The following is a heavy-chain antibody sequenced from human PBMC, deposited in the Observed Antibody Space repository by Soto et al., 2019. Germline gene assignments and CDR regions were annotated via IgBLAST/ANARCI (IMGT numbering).Heavy chain of an antibody. Sequence: EVQLVESGGGSVQPGGSLRLSCAVSGFSLSSYWMHWVRQAPGKGLVWVSRIQSDGSSTNYADSVKGRFTISRDNAKNTLYLQMDSLRVEDTAVYYCAIEKAVAGTIFPYWGQGALVTVSS. CDR3: AIEKAVAGTIFPY. D-gene: IGHD6-19*01. CDR1: GFSLSSYW. CDR2: IQSDGSST. J-gene: IGHJ4*02. V-gene: IGHV3-74*01.